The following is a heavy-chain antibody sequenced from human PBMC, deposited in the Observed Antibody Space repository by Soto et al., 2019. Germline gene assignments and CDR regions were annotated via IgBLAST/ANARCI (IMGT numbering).Heavy chain of an antibody. V-gene: IGHV4-4*02. CDR2: IYHRGTT. CDR3: ARHIGVAGTRGFDY. Sequence: QVQLQESGPGLVKPSGTLSLTCAVSGGSISDNNWWSWVRQPPGKGLEWIGEIYHRGTTNYNPPLKIRVTISMDKSKNQISMVLNSVTAADSAVYYCARHIGVAGTRGFDYWGQGTLVTVSS. D-gene: IGHD6-19*01. J-gene: IGHJ4*02. CDR1: GGSISDNNW.